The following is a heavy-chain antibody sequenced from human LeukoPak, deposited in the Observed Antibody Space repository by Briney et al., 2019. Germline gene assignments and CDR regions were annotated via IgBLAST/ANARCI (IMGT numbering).Heavy chain of an antibody. CDR3: ARDTIVVVPAAMVSYYYYMDV. CDR1: GFTFSSYA. Sequence: GGSLRLSCAASGFTFSSYAMSWVRQAPGKGLEWVSAISGSGGSTYYADSVKGRFTISRDNSKNTLYLQMNSLRAEDTAVYYCARDTIVVVPAAMVSYYYYMDVWGKGTTVTVSS. V-gene: IGHV3-23*01. CDR2: ISGSGGST. J-gene: IGHJ6*03. D-gene: IGHD2-2*01.